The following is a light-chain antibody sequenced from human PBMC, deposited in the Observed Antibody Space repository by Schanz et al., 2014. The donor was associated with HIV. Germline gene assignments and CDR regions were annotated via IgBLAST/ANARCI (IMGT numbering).Light chain of an antibody. CDR3: QQCVTYPYT. Sequence: IQMTQSPSTVSASVGDRVIITCRASQTIGRFLAWYQQKPGGAPKLLIYQASTLQTGVPSRFSGSGSGTSFTLTITSLQPYDFATYYCQQCVTYPYTFGQGTTLDIK. V-gene: IGKV1-5*03. CDR1: QTIGRF. J-gene: IGKJ2*01. CDR2: QAS.